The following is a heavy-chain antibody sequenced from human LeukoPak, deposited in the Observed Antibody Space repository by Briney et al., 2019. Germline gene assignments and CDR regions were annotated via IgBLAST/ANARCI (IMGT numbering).Heavy chain of an antibody. J-gene: IGHJ4*02. CDR1: GGTFSSYA. Sequence: ASVKVSCKASGGTFSSYAISWVRQAPGQGLEWMGRIIPIFGTANYAQKFQGRVTITTDESTSTAYMELSSLRSEDTAVYYCAGGLNYYDSSGYLDYWGQGTLVTVSS. D-gene: IGHD3-22*01. V-gene: IGHV1-69*05. CDR2: IIPIFGTA. CDR3: AGGLNYYDSSGYLDY.